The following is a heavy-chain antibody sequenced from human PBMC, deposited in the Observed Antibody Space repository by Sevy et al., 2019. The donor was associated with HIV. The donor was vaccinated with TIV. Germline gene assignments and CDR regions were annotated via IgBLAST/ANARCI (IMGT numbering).Heavy chain of an antibody. J-gene: IGHJ6*02. CDR1: GFTFSGSA. Sequence: GGSLRLSCAASGFTFSGSAMHWVRQASGKGLEWVGRIRSKANSYATAYAASVRGRFTISRDDSKNTAYLQMNSLKTEDTAVYYCARHEETHYCDYGMDVWGQGTTVTVSS. V-gene: IGHV3-73*01. CDR3: ARHEETHYCDYGMDV. CDR2: IRSKANSYAT.